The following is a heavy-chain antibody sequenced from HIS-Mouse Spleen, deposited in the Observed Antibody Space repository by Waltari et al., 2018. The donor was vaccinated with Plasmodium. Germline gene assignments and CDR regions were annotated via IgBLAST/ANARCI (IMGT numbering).Heavy chain of an antibody. CDR3: ARVLGYKAAAGTFVEYFQH. D-gene: IGHD6-13*01. J-gene: IGHJ1*01. CDR2: FNPNSGGT. CDR1: GYTFTGYY. Sequence: QVQLVQSGAEVKKPGASVKVSCKASGYTFTGYYMHWVRQAPGQGLEWKGWFNPNSGGTNYAQKFQGRVTMTRDTSISTAYMELSRLRSDDTAVYYCARVLGYKAAAGTFVEYFQHWGQGTLVTVSS. V-gene: IGHV1-2*02.